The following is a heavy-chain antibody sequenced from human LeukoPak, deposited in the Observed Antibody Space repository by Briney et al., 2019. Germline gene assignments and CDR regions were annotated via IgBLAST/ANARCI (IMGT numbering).Heavy chain of an antibody. CDR3: VRGNDYGGPHY. Sequence: GGSLRLSCAVSGFTFSSYWMHWVRQAPGKRLVWVSRIDRGGSRINYADSVKGRFTISRDNGKNTLFLQMNSLRAEDAAVYYCVRGNDYGGPHYWGQGTLVTVSS. V-gene: IGHV3-74*01. CDR1: GFTFSSYW. J-gene: IGHJ4*02. CDR2: IDRGGSRI. D-gene: IGHD4-23*01.